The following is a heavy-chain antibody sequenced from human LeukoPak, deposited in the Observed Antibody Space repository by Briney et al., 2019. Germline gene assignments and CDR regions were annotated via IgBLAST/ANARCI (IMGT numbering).Heavy chain of an antibody. CDR2: IYSGGST. CDR3: ASVYYDSSGYYGY. J-gene: IGHJ4*02. D-gene: IGHD3-22*01. CDR1: GFTVSSNY. Sequence: PGGSLRLSCAASGFTVSSNYMSWVRQAPGKGLEWVSVIYSGGSTYYADSVKGRFTISRADSKNTLYLQMSSLRAEDTAVYYCASVYYDSSGYYGYWGQGNLVTVSS. V-gene: IGHV3-53*01.